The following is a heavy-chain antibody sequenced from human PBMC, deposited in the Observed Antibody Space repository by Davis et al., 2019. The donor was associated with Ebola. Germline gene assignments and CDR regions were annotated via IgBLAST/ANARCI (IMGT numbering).Heavy chain of an antibody. Sequence: ASVKVSCKASGYTFTSYGISWVRQAPGQGLEWMGWISAYNGNTNYAQKLQGRVTMTTDTSTSTAYMELRSPRSDDTAVYYCARDNGSGSYYNQAYYYGMDVWGQGTTVTVSS. CDR2: ISAYNGNT. V-gene: IGHV1-18*01. CDR1: GYTFTSYG. D-gene: IGHD3-10*01. J-gene: IGHJ6*02. CDR3: ARDNGSGSYYNQAYYYGMDV.